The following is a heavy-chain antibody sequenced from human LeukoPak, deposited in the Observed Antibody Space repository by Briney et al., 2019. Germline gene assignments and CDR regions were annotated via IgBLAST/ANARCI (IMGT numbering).Heavy chain of an antibody. CDR1: GGSISSSSYY. CDR2: IYYSGST. V-gene: IGHV4-39*07. D-gene: IGHD6-19*01. J-gene: IGHJ3*02. Sequence: SETLSLTCTVSGGSISSSSYYWGWIRQPPGKGLEWIGSIYYSGSTYYNPSLKSRVTISVDTSKNQFSLKLSSVTAADTAVYYCAREKVAGAAFDIWGQGTMVTVSS. CDR3: AREKVAGAAFDI.